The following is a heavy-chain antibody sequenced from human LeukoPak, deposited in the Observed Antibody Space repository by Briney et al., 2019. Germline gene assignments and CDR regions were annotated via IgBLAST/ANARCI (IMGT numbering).Heavy chain of an antibody. J-gene: IGHJ3*02. V-gene: IGHV1-46*01. D-gene: IGHD5-24*01. CDR3: AGIRDGYNDAYDI. Sequence: ASVKVSCKASGYTFTNYYIHWVRQAPGQGLEWMGLINPGGDNTNYAQNFQGRVTMTRDTSASTVYVELSSLRSEDTAIYYCAGIRDGYNDAYDIWGQGTVVTVPS. CDR1: GYTFTNYY. CDR2: INPGGDNT.